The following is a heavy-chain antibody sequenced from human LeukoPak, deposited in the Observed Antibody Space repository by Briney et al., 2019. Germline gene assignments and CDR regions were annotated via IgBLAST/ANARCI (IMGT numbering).Heavy chain of an antibody. CDR3: ARDSPYYYGMDV. Sequence: ASVKVSCKASGYTFTGYYMHWVRQAPGQGLEWMGWINPNSGGTNYAQKFQGRVTMTMDTSISTAYMELSRLRSDDTAVYYCARDSPYYYGMDVWGQGTTVTVSS. CDR1: GYTFTGYY. J-gene: IGHJ6*02. V-gene: IGHV1-2*02. CDR2: INPNSGGT.